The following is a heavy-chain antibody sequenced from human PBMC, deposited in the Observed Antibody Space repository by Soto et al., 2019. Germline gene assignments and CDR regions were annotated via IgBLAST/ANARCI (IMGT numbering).Heavy chain of an antibody. J-gene: IGHJ4*02. CDR1: GDTFTEYY. Sequence: QVQLMQSGAEVKKPGASVKGSCKASGDTFTEYYIHWVRQAPGQGLEWMGTVNPSGGHTTYAQHFLGRVTMTRDTSTSTLYMELTSLTSEDTAVYYCARGGHVVVVTAALDYWGQGPLVTVSS. D-gene: IGHD2-21*02. CDR2: VNPSGGHT. V-gene: IGHV1-46*01. CDR3: ARGGHVVVVTAALDY.